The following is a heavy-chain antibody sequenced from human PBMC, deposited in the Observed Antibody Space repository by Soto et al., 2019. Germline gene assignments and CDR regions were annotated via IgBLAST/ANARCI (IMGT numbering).Heavy chain of an antibody. D-gene: IGHD5-18*01. Sequence: PSETLSLTCTVSGGSISSSSYYWGWIRQPPGKGLEWIGSIYYSGSTYYNPSLKSRVTISVDTSKNQFSLKLSSVTAADTAVYYCARQVAYTAMVLCYYYYMDVWGKGTTVTVSS. CDR3: ARQVAYTAMVLCYYYYMDV. J-gene: IGHJ6*03. CDR1: GGSISSSSYY. V-gene: IGHV4-39*01. CDR2: IYYSGST.